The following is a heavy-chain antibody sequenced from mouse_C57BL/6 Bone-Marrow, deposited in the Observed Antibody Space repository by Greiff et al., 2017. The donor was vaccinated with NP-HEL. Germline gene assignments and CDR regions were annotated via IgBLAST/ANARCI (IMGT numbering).Heavy chain of an antibody. D-gene: IGHD1-1*01. J-gene: IGHJ2*01. Sequence: QVQLQQPGAELVKPGASVKLSCTASGYTFTSSLMHWVQQRPGRGLEWIGRIDPNSGGTKYHEKFKSKATLTVDKPSSTAYMQLNSLTAEDSAVYYCARDYYGSSSFDYWGQGTTLTVSS. CDR1: GYTFTSSL. V-gene: IGHV1-72*01. CDR3: ARDYYGSSSFDY. CDR2: IDPNSGGT.